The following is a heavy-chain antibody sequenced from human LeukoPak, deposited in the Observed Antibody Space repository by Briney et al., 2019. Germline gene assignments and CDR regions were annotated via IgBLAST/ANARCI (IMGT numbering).Heavy chain of an antibody. CDR3: AGYYSSIYGMDV. Sequence: SETLSLTCAVTGGSFSGYFWSWIRQPPGKGLEWIGEINHIGSTYYNASLKSRITISVDTSKRQFSLRMNSVTAADTAVYFCAGYYSSIYGMDVWGQGTSVTVSS. J-gene: IGHJ6*02. CDR2: INHIGST. D-gene: IGHD3-3*01. CDR1: GGSFSGYF. V-gene: IGHV4-34*01.